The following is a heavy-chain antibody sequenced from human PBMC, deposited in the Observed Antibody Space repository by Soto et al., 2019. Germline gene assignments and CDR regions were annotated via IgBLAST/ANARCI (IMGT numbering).Heavy chain of an antibody. CDR2: INHSGST. V-gene: IGHV4-34*01. CDR1: GGSFSGYY. J-gene: IGHJ3*02. CDR3: ARLRITIFGVVIKSGAFDI. Sequence: SETLSLTCAVYGGSFSGYYWSWIRQPPGKXLEWIGEINHSGSTNYNPSLKSRVTISVDTSKNQFSLKLSSVTAADTAVYYCARLRITIFGVVIKSGAFDIWGQGTMVTVSS. D-gene: IGHD3-3*01.